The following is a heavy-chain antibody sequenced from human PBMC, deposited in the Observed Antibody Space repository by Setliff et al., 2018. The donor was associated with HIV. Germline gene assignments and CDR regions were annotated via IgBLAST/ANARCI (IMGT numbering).Heavy chain of an antibody. CDR1: GGSISSGGYY. CDR3: AREWRGRYYYYMDV. Sequence: SETLSPTCTVSGGSISSGGYYWSWIRQHPEKGLEWIGYIYYSGSAYYNPSLKSRVTIALDTSKTQFSLKLTSMTAADTAVYYCAREWRGRYYYYMDVWGKGTTVTVSS. J-gene: IGHJ6*03. D-gene: IGHD3-10*01. CDR2: IYYSGSA. V-gene: IGHV4-31*03.